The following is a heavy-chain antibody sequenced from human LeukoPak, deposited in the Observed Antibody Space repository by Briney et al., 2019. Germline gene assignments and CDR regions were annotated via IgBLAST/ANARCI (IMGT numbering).Heavy chain of an antibody. Sequence: ASVKVSCKASGYTFTGYYMHWVRQAPGQGLEWMGWINPKSGGTNYAQKFQGWVTMTRDTSISTAYMELSRLRSDDTAVYYCARGGALGGYDGNFDYWGQGTLVTVSS. CDR1: GYTFTGYY. J-gene: IGHJ4*02. D-gene: IGHD5-12*01. CDR3: ARGGALGGYDGNFDY. V-gene: IGHV1-2*04. CDR2: INPKSGGT.